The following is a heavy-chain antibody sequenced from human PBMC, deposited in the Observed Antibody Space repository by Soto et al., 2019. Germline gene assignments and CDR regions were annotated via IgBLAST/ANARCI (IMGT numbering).Heavy chain of an antibody. CDR3: ARGRVQLWLRGRNYFDY. Sequence: QVQLQQWGAGLLKPSETLSLTCAVYGGSFSGYYWSWIRQPPGKGLEWIGEINHSGSTNYNPSLKSRVTISVDTSKNQFSLKLSSVTAADTAVYYCARGRVQLWLRGRNYFDYWGQGTLVTVSS. J-gene: IGHJ4*02. CDR1: GGSFSGYY. V-gene: IGHV4-34*01. CDR2: INHSGST. D-gene: IGHD5-18*01.